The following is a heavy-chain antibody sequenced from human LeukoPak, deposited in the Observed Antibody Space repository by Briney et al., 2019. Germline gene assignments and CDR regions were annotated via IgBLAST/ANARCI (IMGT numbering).Heavy chain of an antibody. Sequence: SETLSLTCTVSGDSISSYYWNWIRQPAGKGLEWIGRIYASGYTEYNPSLQTRVTMSVDTSKNEFSLKVDTVTAADMAVYFCARNHIVTGTYFDSWGQGILVTVSS. J-gene: IGHJ4*02. CDR2: IYASGYT. CDR1: GDSISSYY. V-gene: IGHV4-4*07. D-gene: IGHD3-10*01. CDR3: ARNHIVTGTYFDS.